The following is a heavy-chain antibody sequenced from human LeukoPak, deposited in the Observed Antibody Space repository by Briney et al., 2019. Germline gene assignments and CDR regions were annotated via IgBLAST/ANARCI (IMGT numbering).Heavy chain of an antibody. CDR2: IPYDGSNK. Sequence: GGSLRLSCAASGFTFSSYAMHWVRQAPGKGLEWVAVIPYDGSNKYYADSVKGRFTISRDNSKNTLYLQMNSLRAEDTAVYYCARGSRDCSSTSCYDYWGQGTLVTVSS. J-gene: IGHJ4*02. D-gene: IGHD2-2*01. CDR3: ARGSRDCSSTSCYDY. V-gene: IGHV3-30*04. CDR1: GFTFSSYA.